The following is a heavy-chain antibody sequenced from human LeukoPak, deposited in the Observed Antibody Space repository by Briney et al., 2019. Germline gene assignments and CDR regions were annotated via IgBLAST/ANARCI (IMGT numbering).Heavy chain of an antibody. CDR3: ARLRSGWYYFDY. V-gene: IGHV4-39*01. CDR2: IYYSGST. J-gene: IGHJ4*02. Sequence: SETLSLTCTVSGGSISSSSYYWGWIRQPPGKGLEWFGSIYYSGSTYYNPSLKSRVTISVDTSKNQFSLKLSSVTAADTAVYYCARLRSGWYYFDYWGQGTLVTVSS. CDR1: GGSISSSSYY. D-gene: IGHD6-19*01.